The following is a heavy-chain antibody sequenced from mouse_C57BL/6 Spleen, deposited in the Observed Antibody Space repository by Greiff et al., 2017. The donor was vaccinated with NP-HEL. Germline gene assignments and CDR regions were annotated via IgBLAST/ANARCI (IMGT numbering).Heavy chain of an antibody. CDR3: ARDLSYDYERAWFAY. D-gene: IGHD2-4*01. CDR2: ISYVGSN. V-gene: IGHV3-6*01. Sequence: EVKLMESGPGLVKPSQSLSLTCSVTGYSITRGYYWNWFRQFPGNLLVWMGYISYVGSNNYNPSLKNRISITRDTTKNQFFLKLNSVTTEDTATYYGARDLSYDYERAWFAYWGQGTLVTVSA. CDR1: GYSITRGYY. J-gene: IGHJ3*01.